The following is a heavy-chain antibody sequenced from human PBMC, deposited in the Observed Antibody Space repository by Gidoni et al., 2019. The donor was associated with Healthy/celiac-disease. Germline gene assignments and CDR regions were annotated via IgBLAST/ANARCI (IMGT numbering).Heavy chain of an antibody. CDR3: ARDPYDSSGYSLGAFDI. J-gene: IGHJ3*02. V-gene: IGHV1-69*01. D-gene: IGHD3-22*01. Sequence: QMQLVQSGTEVLKPGSSVKISCTASGDTFSNYAISWVRKAPGQRLDWMGGIIPMFGTANDAQKFQGRVTITADESTSTAYMDLSSLRSEDTAVYYCARDPYDSSGYSLGAFDIWGQGTMVTVSS. CDR2: IIPMFGTA. CDR1: GDTFSNYA.